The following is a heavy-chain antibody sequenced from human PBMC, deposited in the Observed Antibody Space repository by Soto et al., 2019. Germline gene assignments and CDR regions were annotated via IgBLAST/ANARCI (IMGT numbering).Heavy chain of an antibody. CDR3: ARDQIVADYYDAFDI. V-gene: IGHV4-31*03. J-gene: IGHJ3*02. Sequence: QVQLQESGPGLVKPSQTLSLTCTVSGCSISSGGYYCSWIRQHPGKGLEWIGYIYYSGSTYYNPYLQSRVTISVDTSKNQFSLKLSSVTAADTAVYYCARDQIVADYYDAFDIWGQGTMVTVSS. CDR1: GCSISSGGYY. CDR2: IYYSGST. D-gene: IGHD3-22*01.